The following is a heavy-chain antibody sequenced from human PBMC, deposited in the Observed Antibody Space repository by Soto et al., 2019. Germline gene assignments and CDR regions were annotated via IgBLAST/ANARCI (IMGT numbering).Heavy chain of an antibody. CDR3: ARDGSYYDVLTEHYFDV. D-gene: IGHD3-9*01. J-gene: IGHJ4*02. Sequence: QVQLVESGGGVVQPGRSLRLSCAASGFTFSSYAMHWVRQAPGKGLEWVAVISDDGTNKDYADSVKGRFTISRDKSKSTLDLQMYSLRPEDTAVYYCARDGSYYDVLTEHYFDVWGQGPLVRVSS. V-gene: IGHV3-30*04. CDR2: ISDDGTNK. CDR1: GFTFSSYA.